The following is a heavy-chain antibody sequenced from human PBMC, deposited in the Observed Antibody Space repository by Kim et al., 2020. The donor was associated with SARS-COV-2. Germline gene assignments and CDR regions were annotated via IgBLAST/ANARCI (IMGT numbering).Heavy chain of an antibody. V-gene: IGHV1-58*02. CDR2: IVVGSGNT. D-gene: IGHD1-26*01. Sequence: SVKVSCKASGFTFTSSAMQWVRQARGQRLEWIGWIVVGSGNTNYAQKFQERVTITRDMSTSTAYMELSSLRSEDTAVYYCAADFLGVSGSYHYYYYGMDVWGQGTTVTVSS. CDR3: AADFLGVSGSYHYYYYGMDV. J-gene: IGHJ6*02. CDR1: GFTFTSSA.